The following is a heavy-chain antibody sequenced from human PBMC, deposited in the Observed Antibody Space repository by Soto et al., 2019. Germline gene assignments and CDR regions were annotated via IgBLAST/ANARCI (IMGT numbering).Heavy chain of an antibody. D-gene: IGHD3-22*01. CDR1: GFTFSTYA. CDR2: IGGSDGST. J-gene: IGHJ4*01. CDR3: AKFDSRGYARAPFDY. V-gene: IGHV3-23*01. Sequence: GGSLRLSCAASGFTFSTYAMGWVRQAPGKGLEWVSSIGGSDGSTFYADSVQGRFTISRDNSKNTLSLQMSSLGAEDTAIYFCAKFDSRGYARAPFDYWGRGTLVTVSS.